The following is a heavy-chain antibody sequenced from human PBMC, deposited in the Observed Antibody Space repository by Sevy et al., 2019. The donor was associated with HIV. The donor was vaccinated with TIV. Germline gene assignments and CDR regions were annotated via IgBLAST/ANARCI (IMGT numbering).Heavy chain of an antibody. J-gene: IGHJ4*02. CDR1: GFTFSSYA. CDR2: ISDDGSNK. D-gene: IGHD5-12*01. Sequence: GGSLRLSCAASGFTFSSYAMHWVRQAPGKGLEWVAVISDDGSNKYYADSVKGRFTISRDNTKNTLYLQMNSLRAEDTAVYYCARDYRYGGYGPPNDYWGQGTLVTVSS. CDR3: ARDYRYGGYGPPNDY. V-gene: IGHV3-30-3*01.